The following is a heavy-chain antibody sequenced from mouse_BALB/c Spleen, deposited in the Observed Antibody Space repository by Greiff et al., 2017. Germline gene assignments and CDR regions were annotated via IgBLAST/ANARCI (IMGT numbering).Heavy chain of an antibody. J-gene: IGHJ2*01. Sequence: VQLQQSGPQLVRPGASVKISCKASGYSFTSYWMHWVKQRPGQGLEWIGMIDPSDSETRLNQKFKDKATLTVDKSSSTAYMQLSSPTSEDSAVYYCARCPDGYYLDYWGQGTTLTVSS. V-gene: IGHV1S127*01. CDR1: GYSFTSYW. CDR2: IDPSDSET. CDR3: ARCPDGYYLDY. D-gene: IGHD2-3*01.